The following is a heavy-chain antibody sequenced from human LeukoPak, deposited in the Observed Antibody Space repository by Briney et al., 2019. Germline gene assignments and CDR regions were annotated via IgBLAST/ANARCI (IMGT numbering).Heavy chain of an antibody. D-gene: IGHD3-3*01. CDR3: AKVLANYDFWSGSSSGGDI. J-gene: IGHJ3*02. Sequence: PGGSLRLSCAASGFTVSSNYMSWVRQAPGKGLEWVSVIYSGGSTYYADSVKGRFTISRDNSKNTLYLQMNRLRADEPAEYYCAKVLANYDFWSGSSSGGDIGGKGTRVTVSS. V-gene: IGHV3-66*02. CDR2: IYSGGST. CDR1: GFTVSSNY.